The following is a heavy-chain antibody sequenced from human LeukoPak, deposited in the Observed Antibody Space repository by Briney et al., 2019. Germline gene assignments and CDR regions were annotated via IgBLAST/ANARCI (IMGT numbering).Heavy chain of an antibody. V-gene: IGHV1-69*05. J-gene: IGHJ6*03. D-gene: IGHD2-2*01. CDR2: IIPIFGTA. CDR1: GGTFSSYA. Sequence: GASVKVSCKASGGTFSSYAISWVRQAPGQGLEWMGGIIPIFGTANYAQKFQGRVTITTDESTSTAYMELSSLRSEDTAVYYCATLQADIVVVPAAIRYYYYMDVWGKGTRSPSP. CDR3: ATLQADIVVVPAAIRYYYYMDV.